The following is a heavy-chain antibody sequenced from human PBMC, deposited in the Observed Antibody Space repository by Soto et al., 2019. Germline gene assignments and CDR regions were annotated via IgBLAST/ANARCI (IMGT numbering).Heavy chain of an antibody. Sequence: PGGSLRLSCAASGFTVSSHYMSWVRQAPGKGLEWVSAIYSGGNTNYADSVKGRFTISRDNSKNTLYLQMSSLRVEDTAVYYCAREAWYDFWSGPGWFDPWGQGTLVTVSS. V-gene: IGHV3-66*01. J-gene: IGHJ5*02. D-gene: IGHD3-3*01. CDR2: IYSGGNT. CDR1: GFTVSSHY. CDR3: AREAWYDFWSGPGWFDP.